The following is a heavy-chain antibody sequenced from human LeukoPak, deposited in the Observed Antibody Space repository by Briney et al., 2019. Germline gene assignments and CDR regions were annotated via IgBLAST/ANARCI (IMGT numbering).Heavy chain of an antibody. Sequence: ASVGVSCKASGYTFTGYYMHWVRQAPGQGLEWMGWINPNSGGTNYAQKFQGRVTMTRDTSISTAYMELSRLRSDDTAVYYCARPPFYDSSGYHLDYWGQGTLVTVSS. V-gene: IGHV1-2*02. J-gene: IGHJ4*02. CDR3: ARPPFYDSSGYHLDY. CDR1: GYTFTGYY. CDR2: INPNSGGT. D-gene: IGHD3-22*01.